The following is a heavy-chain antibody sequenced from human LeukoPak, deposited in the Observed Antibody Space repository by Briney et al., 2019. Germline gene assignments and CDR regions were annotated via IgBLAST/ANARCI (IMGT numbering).Heavy chain of an antibody. CDR1: GGSISSHY. CDR3: ARDDLYCGGDCYPDY. D-gene: IGHD2-21*02. J-gene: IGHJ4*02. Sequence: PSETLSLTCTVSGGSISSHYWSWIRQPPGKGLEWIGYIYNSGSINYNPSLKSRVTISVDTSKNQFSLKLSSVTAADTAVYYCARDDLYCGGDCYPDYWGQGTLVTVSS. CDR2: IYNSGSI. V-gene: IGHV4-4*08.